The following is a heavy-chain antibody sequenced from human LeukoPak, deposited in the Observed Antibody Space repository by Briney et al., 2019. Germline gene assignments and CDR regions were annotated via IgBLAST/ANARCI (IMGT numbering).Heavy chain of an antibody. CDR1: GFTLRNYE. Sequence: GGSLRLSCAASGFTLRNYEMHWVRQAPGKGLEWVSHISNSGTTTSYADSVKGRFTISRDNAKNSLYLQMNSLRAEGTGLYHCARDMKGNLDYWGQGTLVTVSS. V-gene: IGHV3-48*03. D-gene: IGHD3-16*01. J-gene: IGHJ4*02. CDR3: ARDMKGNLDY. CDR2: ISNSGTTT.